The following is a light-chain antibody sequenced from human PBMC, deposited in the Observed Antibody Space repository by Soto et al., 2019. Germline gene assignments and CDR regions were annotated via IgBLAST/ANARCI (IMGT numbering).Light chain of an antibody. CDR1: QSINGW. J-gene: IGKJ3*01. CDR2: KTS. V-gene: IGKV1-5*03. Sequence: DIQMTQSPSTLSAFVGDRVIITCRTSQSINGWLAWYQQVPGKPPKLLIYKTSSLESGVPSRFSGSGSGTECTLTITNLQPVDFATDYCQQYNSYSIFTFGPGTKVDIK. CDR3: QQYNSYSIFT.